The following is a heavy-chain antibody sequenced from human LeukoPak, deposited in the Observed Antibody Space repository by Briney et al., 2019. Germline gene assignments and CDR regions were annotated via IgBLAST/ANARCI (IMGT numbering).Heavy chain of an antibody. CDR3: ARDMRHYRYYESDEYYFNFEY. CDR1: GYIFTSYG. D-gene: IGHD3-22*01. CDR2: ISANNGHT. Sequence: ASVKVSCKASGYIFTSYGLSWVRQAPGQGLEWMGWISANNGHTHYAQKFQGRLTITRDMSTRTDDMELRSLRSDDTAVYYCARDMRHYRYYESDEYYFNFEYWGQGTLVTVSS. V-gene: IGHV1-18*01. J-gene: IGHJ4*02.